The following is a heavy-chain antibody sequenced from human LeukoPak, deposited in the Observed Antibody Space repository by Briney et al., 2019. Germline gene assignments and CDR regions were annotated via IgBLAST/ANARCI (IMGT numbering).Heavy chain of an antibody. J-gene: IGHJ6*02. CDR2: IKQDGSEK. Sequence: GGSLRISCAASGFTFSSYWMSWVRQARGKGLEWVANIKQDGSEKYYVDSVKGRFTISRDNAKNSLYLQMNSLRAEDTAVYYCARDAGSSWYHYYYYGMDVWGQGTTVTVSS. CDR1: GFTFSSYW. V-gene: IGHV3-7*01. D-gene: IGHD6-13*01. CDR3: ARDAGSSWYHYYYYGMDV.